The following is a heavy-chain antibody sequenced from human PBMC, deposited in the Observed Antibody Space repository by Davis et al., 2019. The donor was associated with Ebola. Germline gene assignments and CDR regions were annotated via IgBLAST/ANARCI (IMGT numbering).Heavy chain of an antibody. Sequence: GESLKISCKGSGYIFSGYWIGWVRQMPGKGLEWMGNVYPGASETRLSPSFEGQVTISSDNSINTAYLQWTTLKASDTAIYYCARQVGVMGARGRIFDYWGQGTPVTVSS. J-gene: IGHJ4*02. V-gene: IGHV5-51*01. CDR3: ARQVGVMGARGRIFDY. D-gene: IGHD1-26*01. CDR2: VYPGASET. CDR1: GYIFSGYW.